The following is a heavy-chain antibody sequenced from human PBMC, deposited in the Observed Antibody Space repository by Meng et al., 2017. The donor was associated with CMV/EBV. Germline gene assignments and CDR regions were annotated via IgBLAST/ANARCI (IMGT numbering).Heavy chain of an antibody. CDR2: IYWNDDK. V-gene: IGHV2-5*01. D-gene: IGHD1-26*01. CDR1: GFSLSTSGVG. CDR3: AHNGELLYYYYGMDV. J-gene: IGHJ6*02. Sequence: SGPTLVKPTQTLTLTCTFSGFSLSTSGVGVGWIRQPPGKALEWLALIYWNDDKRYSSSLKSRLTIIKDTSKNQVVLTMTNMDPVDTATYYCAHNGELLYYYYGMDVWGQGTTVTVSS.